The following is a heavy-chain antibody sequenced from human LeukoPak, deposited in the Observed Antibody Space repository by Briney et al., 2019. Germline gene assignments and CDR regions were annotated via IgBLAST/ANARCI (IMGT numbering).Heavy chain of an antibody. Sequence: GASVKVSCKASGGTFSSYAISWVRQAPGQGLEWMGGIIPIFGTANYAQKFQGRVTITADESTSTAYMELSSLRSEDTAVYYCARCARYCSSTSCYEDYYHGSEMDVWGQGTTVTVSS. CDR1: GGTFSSYA. CDR2: IIPIFGTA. CDR3: ARCARYCSSTSCYEDYYHGSEMDV. J-gene: IGHJ6*02. D-gene: IGHD2-2*01. V-gene: IGHV1-69*01.